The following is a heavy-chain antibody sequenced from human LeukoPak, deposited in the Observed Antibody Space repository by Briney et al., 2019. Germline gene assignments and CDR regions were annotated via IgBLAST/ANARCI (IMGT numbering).Heavy chain of an antibody. D-gene: IGHD3-3*01. CDR1: GFTFSSYS. CDR3: ARDLDYDFWSGMEYGMDV. J-gene: IGHJ6*02. CDR2: ISSSSSYI. Sequence: SGGSLRLSCAASGFTFSSYSMNWVRQAPGKGLEWVSSISSSSSYIYYADSVEGRFTISRDNAKNSLYLQMNSLRAEDTAVYYCARDLDYDFWSGMEYGMDVWGQGTTVTVSS. V-gene: IGHV3-21*01.